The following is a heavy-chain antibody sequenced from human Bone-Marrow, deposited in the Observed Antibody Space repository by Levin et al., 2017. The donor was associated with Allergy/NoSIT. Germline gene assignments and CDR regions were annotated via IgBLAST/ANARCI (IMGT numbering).Heavy chain of an antibody. D-gene: IGHD1-26*01. CDR3: VRWDSADALDI. CDR2: ISSTSSAI. Sequence: GESLKISCAASDFTFSDAEMNWVRQAPGVGLEWLSYISSTSSAIFYADSVRGRFTISRDNAKNSLYLQMNSLRVEDTAVYYCVRWDSADALDIWGQGTMVTVSS. CDR1: DFTFSDAE. J-gene: IGHJ3*02. V-gene: IGHV3-48*03.